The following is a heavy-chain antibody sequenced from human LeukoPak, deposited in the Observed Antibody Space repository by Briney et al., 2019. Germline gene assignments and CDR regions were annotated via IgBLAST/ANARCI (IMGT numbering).Heavy chain of an antibody. CDR2: ITGSGTDI. CDR1: GFTFRSYS. J-gene: IGHJ4*02. D-gene: IGHD4-17*01. Sequence: GESLRLSCAASGFTFRSYSMNWVRQAPGKGPEWISWITGSGTDIIYADSVKGRFTISRDNAKNSLYLQMNSLRAEDTAVYYCARDQDYGFTYWGQGTLVTVSS. CDR3: ARDQDYGFTY. V-gene: IGHV3-48*01.